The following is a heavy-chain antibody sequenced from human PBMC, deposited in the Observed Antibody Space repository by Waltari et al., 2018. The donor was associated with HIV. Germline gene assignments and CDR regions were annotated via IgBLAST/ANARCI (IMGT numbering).Heavy chain of an antibody. CDR3: ARAFMIRGTGAFDI. V-gene: IGHV3-48*03. J-gene: IGHJ3*02. Sequence: EVQVVESVGGLVQPGGSLRLSCAASGFTFSSYEMNWVRQAPGKGLEWVSYISSSGSTIYFADSVKGRFTMSRDNAKNSLYLRMNSLRAEDTAVYYCARAFMIRGTGAFDIWGQGTMVTVSS. CDR2: ISSSGSTI. D-gene: IGHD3-10*01. CDR1: GFTFSSYE.